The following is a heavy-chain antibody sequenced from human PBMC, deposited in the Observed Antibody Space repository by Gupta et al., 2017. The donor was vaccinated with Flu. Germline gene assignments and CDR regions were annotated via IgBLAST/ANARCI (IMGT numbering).Heavy chain of an antibody. J-gene: IGHJ3*02. V-gene: IGHV1-69*01. Sequence: MGGIIPIFGTAKYARKFQGRVTITADESTSTAYMELSSLRSENTAVDYCARVAKKYYDSSGYGVGAFDIWGQGTMVTVAS. CDR3: ARVAKKYYDSSGYGVGAFDI. CDR2: IIPIFGTA. D-gene: IGHD3-22*01.